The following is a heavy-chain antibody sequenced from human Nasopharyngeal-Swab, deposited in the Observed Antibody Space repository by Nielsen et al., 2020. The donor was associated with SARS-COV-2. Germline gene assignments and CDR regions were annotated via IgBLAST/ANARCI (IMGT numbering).Heavy chain of an antibody. Sequence: SLKISCAASGFAFADYAIHWVRQAPGRGLEWVSGISWDSGNIGYADSVKGRFTISRDNAKNSLYLQMNSLRAEDTALYYCVKDNLLRAFDLWGQGTMVTVSS. J-gene: IGHJ3*01. CDR2: ISWDSGNI. D-gene: IGHD2-15*01. CDR3: VKDNLLRAFDL. V-gene: IGHV3-9*01. CDR1: GFAFADYA.